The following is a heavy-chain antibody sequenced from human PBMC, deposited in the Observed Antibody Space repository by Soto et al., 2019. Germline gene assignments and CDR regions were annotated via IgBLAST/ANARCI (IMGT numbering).Heavy chain of an antibody. D-gene: IGHD3-3*01. CDR3: AREVYYDFWSGFNTQAYYFDD. V-gene: IGHV3-30-3*01. CDR2: ISDDGTNT. Sequence: QVQLVESGGGVVQPGRSLRLSCAASGFTFSRHTMHWVRQAPGKGLEWVAAISDDGTNTYYADSVKGRFTISRDNSKNTLYLQMGSVSSEDTAVHRCAREVYYDFWSGFNTQAYYFDDWGQGTLVTVSS. CDR1: GFTFSRHT. J-gene: IGHJ4*02.